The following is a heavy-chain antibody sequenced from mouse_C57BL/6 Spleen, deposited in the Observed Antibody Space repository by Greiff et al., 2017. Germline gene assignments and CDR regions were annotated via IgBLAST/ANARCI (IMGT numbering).Heavy chain of an antibody. CDR1: GFSLTSYG. CDR3: AKQGSNYGFAY. CDR2: IWGDGST. V-gene: IGHV2-3*01. D-gene: IGHD2-5*01. J-gene: IGHJ3*01. Sequence: VKVEESGPGLVAPSQSLSITCTVSGFSLTSYGVSWVRQPPGKGLEWLGVIWGDGSTNYHPALISRLSISKDNSKSQVFLKLNSLQTDDTATYYCAKQGSNYGFAYWGQGTLVTVSA.